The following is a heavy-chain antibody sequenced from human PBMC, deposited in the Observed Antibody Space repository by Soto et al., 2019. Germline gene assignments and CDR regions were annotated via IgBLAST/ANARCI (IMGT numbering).Heavy chain of an antibody. D-gene: IGHD6-6*01. CDR1: RVFLSIYH. V-gene: IGHV4-59*01. CDR2: IYYSGST. Sequence: LTRTGSRVFLSIYHSSWLRQPPGKGLEWIGYIYYSGSTNYNPSLKSRVTISVDTSKNQFSLKLSSVTAEDTAVYYCARGAEGIAARPYYYYGMDVWGQGTTVTVSS. CDR3: ARGAEGIAARPYYYYGMDV. J-gene: IGHJ6*02.